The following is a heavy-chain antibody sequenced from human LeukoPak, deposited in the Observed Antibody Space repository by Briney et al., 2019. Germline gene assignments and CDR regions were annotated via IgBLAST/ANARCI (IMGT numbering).Heavy chain of an antibody. CDR3: AKGRLMGGSSWYGAFDY. D-gene: IGHD6-13*01. Sequence: QSGGSLRLSCAASGFTFSSYAMSWVRQAPGKGLEWVSAISGSGGSTYYADSVKGRFTISRDNSKNTLYLQMNSLRAEDTAVYYCAKGRLMGGSSWYGAFDYWGQGTLVTVSS. J-gene: IGHJ4*02. V-gene: IGHV3-23*01. CDR2: ISGSGGST. CDR1: GFTFSSYA.